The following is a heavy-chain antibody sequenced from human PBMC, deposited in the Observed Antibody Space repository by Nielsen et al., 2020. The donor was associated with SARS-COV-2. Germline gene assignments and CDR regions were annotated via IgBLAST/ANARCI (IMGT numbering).Heavy chain of an antibody. D-gene: IGHD3-22*01. Sequence: KVSCKGSGYSFTNYWIGWVRQMPGKGLEWMGIIYPGDSDTRYSPSFQGQVTISADKSITTAYLQWSSLKASDTAMYYCARTRYYYDSSGYASYYFDYWGQGTLVTVSS. J-gene: IGHJ4*02. CDR2: IYPGDSDT. CDR1: GYSFTNYW. CDR3: ARTRYYYDSSGYASYYFDY. V-gene: IGHV5-51*01.